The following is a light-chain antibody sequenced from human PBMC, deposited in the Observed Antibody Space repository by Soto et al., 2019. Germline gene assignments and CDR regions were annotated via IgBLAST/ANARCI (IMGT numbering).Light chain of an antibody. CDR1: TSNIGKNT. V-gene: IGLV1-36*01. Sequence: QSVLTQPPSVSEGPGQRVTISCSGSTSNIGKNTVNWYQQLPGEAPKLFIYYDDLLASGVSDRFSGSKSGTSASLAISGLQSEDEADYYCGAWDDSLNGYVVFGGGTKVTVL. J-gene: IGLJ2*01. CDR2: YDD. CDR3: GAWDDSLNGYVV.